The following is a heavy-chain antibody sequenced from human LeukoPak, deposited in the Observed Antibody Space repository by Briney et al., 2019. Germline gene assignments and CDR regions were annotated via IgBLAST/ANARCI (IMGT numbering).Heavy chain of an antibody. CDR2: ISGSGGST. CDR3: AKAAGYDIAYYYYGMDV. V-gene: IGHV3-23*01. Sequence: GGSLRLSSAASGFTFSSYAMSWVRQAPGKGLEWVSAISGSGGSTYYADSVKGRFTISRDNSKNTLYLQTNSLRAEDTAVYYCAKAAGYDIAYYYYGMDVWGQGTTVTVSS. J-gene: IGHJ6*02. D-gene: IGHD3-9*01. CDR1: GFTFSSYA.